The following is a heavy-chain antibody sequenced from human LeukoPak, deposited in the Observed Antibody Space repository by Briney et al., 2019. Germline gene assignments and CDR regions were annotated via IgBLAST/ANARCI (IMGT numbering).Heavy chain of an antibody. CDR2: INPNSGGT. CDR3: ARDLRTVAGTERENRFDP. Sequence: ASVKVSCKASGYTFTGYYMHWVRQAPGQGLEWMGRINPNSGGTNYAQKFQGRVTMTRDTSICTAYMELNRLRSDDTAVYYCARDLRTVAGTERENRFDPWGQGTLVTVSS. V-gene: IGHV1-2*06. CDR1: GYTFTGYY. D-gene: IGHD6-19*01. J-gene: IGHJ5*02.